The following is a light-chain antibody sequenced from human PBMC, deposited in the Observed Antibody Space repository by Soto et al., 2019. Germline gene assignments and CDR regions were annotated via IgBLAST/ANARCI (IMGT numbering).Light chain of an antibody. J-gene: IGKJ2*02. V-gene: IGKV3-20*01. CDR2: GAS. CDR1: QSVSRSY. CDR3: QAYGNSPGT. Sequence: EIVLTQSPGTLSLSPGERATLSCRASQSVSRSYLAWYQQKPGQAPRLIIYGASSRATGIPDRFSGRGCGTDFTLTGKSLEPHDFAVYYCQAYGNSPGTFGQGTKLDIK.